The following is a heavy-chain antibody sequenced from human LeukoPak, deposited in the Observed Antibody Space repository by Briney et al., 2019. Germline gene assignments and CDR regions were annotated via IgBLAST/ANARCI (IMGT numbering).Heavy chain of an antibody. CDR2: ISGSGGTS. V-gene: IGHV3-23*01. J-gene: IGHJ4*02. CDR3: ARRSDYVDS. Sequence: GGSLRLSCAASGFTFTVYAMVWVRQAPGKGLEWVSAISGSGGTSYYADSVKGRFTISRDNSKNTLDLQMNSLRAEDTAMYYCARRSDYVDSWGQGTLVTVSS. CDR1: GFTFTVYA. D-gene: IGHD3-3*01.